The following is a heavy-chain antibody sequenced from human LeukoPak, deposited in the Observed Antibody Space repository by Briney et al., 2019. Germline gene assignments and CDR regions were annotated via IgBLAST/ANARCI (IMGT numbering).Heavy chain of an antibody. CDR2: VYYSGST. Sequence: SETLSLTCTVSGGSLSSYYWSWIRQPPGKGLEWIGYVYYSGSTNYNPSLKSRVAISIDTSKNQFSLKLSSVTAADTAMYYCARAAPSYYGSGSLGSYYYGMDVWGQGTTVTVSS. J-gene: IGHJ6*02. CDR1: GGSLSSYY. D-gene: IGHD3-10*01. CDR3: ARAAPSYYGSGSLGSYYYGMDV. V-gene: IGHV4-59*01.